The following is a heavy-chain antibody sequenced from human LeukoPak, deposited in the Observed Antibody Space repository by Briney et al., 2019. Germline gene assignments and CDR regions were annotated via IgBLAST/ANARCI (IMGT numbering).Heavy chain of an antibody. CDR1: GGSISSDY. V-gene: IGHV4-59*12. J-gene: IGHJ5*02. D-gene: IGHD3-10*01. CDR2: IYYSGST. Sequence: ASETLSLTCTVSGGSISSDYWSWIRQPPGKGLEWIGHIYYSGSTNYNPSLKSRVTMSVDTSKNQFSLKLSSVTAADTAVYYCARGLRGGSGSNWFDPWGQGTLVTVSS. CDR3: ARGLRGGSGSNWFDP.